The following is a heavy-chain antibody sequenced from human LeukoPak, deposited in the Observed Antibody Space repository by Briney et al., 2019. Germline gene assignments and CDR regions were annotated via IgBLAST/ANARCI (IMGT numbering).Heavy chain of an antibody. CDR1: GFTFSSYG. J-gene: IGHJ4*02. Sequence: PGGSLRLSCAASGFTFSSYGMNWVRRAPGKGLEWISYMNSDSSTIYHADSVRGRFTISRDNPKNTLYLQMNSLRAEDTAVYYCAKDLYGDYPDYFDSWGQGTLVTVSS. V-gene: IGHV3-48*01. D-gene: IGHD4-17*01. CDR2: MNSDSSTI. CDR3: AKDLYGDYPDYFDS.